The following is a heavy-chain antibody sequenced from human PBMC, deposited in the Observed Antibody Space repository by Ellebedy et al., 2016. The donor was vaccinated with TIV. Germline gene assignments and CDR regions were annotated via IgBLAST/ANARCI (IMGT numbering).Heavy chain of an antibody. CDR2: ISGYTGDT. V-gene: IGHV1-18*04. D-gene: IGHD5-12*01. J-gene: IGHJ4*02. CDR3: ARDVVQGVVARYLWYDY. Sequence: ASVKVSCKASGYTLSSYSMSWVRQAPGQGLEWMGWISGYTGDTNYGRKFQGRVRLTTDTSTNTAYMEVTNLRSDDTAVYYCARDVVQGVVARYLWYDYWGQGTLITVSS. CDR1: GYTLSSYS.